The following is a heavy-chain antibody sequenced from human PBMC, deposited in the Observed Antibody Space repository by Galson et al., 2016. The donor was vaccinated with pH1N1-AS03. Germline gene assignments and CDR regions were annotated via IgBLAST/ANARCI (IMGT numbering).Heavy chain of an antibody. Sequence: SLRISCAASGFTFTNYWMTWVRQAPGKGLEWVANIKTDGGDKNYVDSVKGRFIISRDNAKNSLYLQMNSLRAEDTAVYYCARENWSVEYWGQGTLVIVSS. CDR2: IKTDGGDK. V-gene: IGHV3-7*03. CDR1: GFTFTNYW. D-gene: IGHD1-1*01. J-gene: IGHJ4*02. CDR3: ARENWSVEY.